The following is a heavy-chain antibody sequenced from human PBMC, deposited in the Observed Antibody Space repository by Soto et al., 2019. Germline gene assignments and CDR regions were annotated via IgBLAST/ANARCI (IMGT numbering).Heavy chain of an antibody. J-gene: IGHJ2*01. CDR3: ANYISSGYFDI. CDR1: GFTLSDYV. V-gene: IGHV3-30*18. CDR2: ISYDGSKK. D-gene: IGHD6-6*01. Sequence: QVQLVESGGGVVQPGRSLRLSCVASGFTLSDYVMHWVRRAPGKGLEWVAVISYDGSKKYYGGSVKGRFTISRDSSKKTLYLQMNSLRTEDTAVYYCANYISSGYFDIWGRGTLVTVSS.